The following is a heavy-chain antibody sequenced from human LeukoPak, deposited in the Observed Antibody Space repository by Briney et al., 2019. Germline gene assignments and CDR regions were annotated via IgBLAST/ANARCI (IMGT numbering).Heavy chain of an antibody. Sequence: ASVKVSCKVSGYTLTELSMHWVRQAPGKGLEWMGGFDPEDGETIYAQKFQGRVTMTEDTSTDTAYMELSSMRSDDTAEYYCAKDLISYGSGSYSGICSGYWGQGTLVTVSS. D-gene: IGHD3-10*01. CDR3: AKDLISYGSGSYSGICSGY. CDR1: GYTLTELS. CDR2: FDPEDGET. V-gene: IGHV1-24*01. J-gene: IGHJ4*02.